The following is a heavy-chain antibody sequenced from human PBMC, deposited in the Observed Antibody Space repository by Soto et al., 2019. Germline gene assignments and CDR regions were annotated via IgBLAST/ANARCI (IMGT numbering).Heavy chain of an antibody. Sequence: SETLSLTCTVSRGSISSGRNSWSWIRQPPGKALQCMGFIHHSGTTFYNPSLKSRVMISGDTSATKISLKMPSLTAGGAAVYYGARARGYCSGPSFALFYVYGLDVSGQGSSVGVSS. D-gene: IGHD2-15*01. CDR2: IHHSGTT. CDR1: RGSISSGRNS. J-gene: IGHJ6*02. V-gene: IGHV4-30-4*01. CDR3: ARARGYCSGPSFALFYVYGLDV.